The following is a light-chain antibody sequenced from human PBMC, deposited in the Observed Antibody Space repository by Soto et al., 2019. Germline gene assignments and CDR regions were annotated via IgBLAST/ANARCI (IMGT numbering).Light chain of an antibody. V-gene: IGKV1-39*01. CDR3: QQSYGTPYT. Sequence: DIQMTQSPSSLSASVGDRVTITCRASQSIRNYVNWYQQKPGKAPKFLIYVASTLQSGVPSRFNGSRSGTDFTLTIRSLQPEDFATYYCQQSYGTPYTFGPGTKLEIK. CDR2: VAS. CDR1: QSIRNY. J-gene: IGKJ2*01.